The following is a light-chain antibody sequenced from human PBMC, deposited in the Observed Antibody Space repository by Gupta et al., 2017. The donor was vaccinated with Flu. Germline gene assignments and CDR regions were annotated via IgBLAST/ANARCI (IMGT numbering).Light chain of an antibody. CDR2: KAS. J-gene: IGKJ1*01. CDR1: QSISTW. Sequence: DIQMTQSPSTLSASVGDRVTITCRASQSISTWLAWYQQTPGKVPKVLISKASRGESGVPSRFSGSGYAKEFTLTSSGRQDGDFGYYYRQQDSRSWTFGQGTKVDIK. V-gene: IGKV1-5*03. CDR3: QQDSRSWT.